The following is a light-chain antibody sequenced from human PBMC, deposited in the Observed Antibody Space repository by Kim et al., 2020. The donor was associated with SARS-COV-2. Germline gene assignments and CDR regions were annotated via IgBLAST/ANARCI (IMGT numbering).Light chain of an antibody. J-gene: IGKJ2*01. CDR3: LQDHYYPRT. V-gene: IGKV1-6*01. CDR1: RDIRSD. Sequence: AIQMTQSPSSLSASVGDRVTITCRASRDIRSDLAWYQQKPGKSPNLLIHATSRLHSGVPSRFSGSGSGTDFTLTISSLQPEDFATYYCLQDHYYPRTFGQGTKVDIK. CDR2: ATS.